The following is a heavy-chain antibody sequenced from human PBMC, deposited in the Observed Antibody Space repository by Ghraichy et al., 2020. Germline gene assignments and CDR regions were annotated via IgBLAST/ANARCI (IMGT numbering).Heavy chain of an antibody. J-gene: IGHJ6*02. CDR1: GGSFSHYY. V-gene: IGHV4-34*01. Sequence: SETLSLTCAVYGGSFSHYYWSWIRQPPGKGLEWIGEINHSGSTNYNPSLKSRVTISVDTSKTQFSLKLTSVTAADTAVYYCARAKHTGNYYYYYGMDVWGQGTTVTVSS. CDR3: ARAKHTGNYYYYYGMDV. CDR2: INHSGST. D-gene: IGHD1-26*01.